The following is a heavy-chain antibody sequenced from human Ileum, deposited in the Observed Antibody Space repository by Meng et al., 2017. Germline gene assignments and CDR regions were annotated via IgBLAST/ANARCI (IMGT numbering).Heavy chain of an antibody. CDR1: GYTFTGYY. D-gene: IGHD3-9*01. CDR2: INPNSGGK. CDR3: ARVDDILTGYPVFDY. Sequence: ASVKVSCKASGYTFTGYYMHWVRHAPGQGLERMGWINPNSGGKNYAQKFQGRVNMTRDTSISTAYMELSRMRYDDTAVYYCARVDDILTGYPVFDYWGQGTLVTVSS. J-gene: IGHJ4*02. V-gene: IGHV1-2*02.